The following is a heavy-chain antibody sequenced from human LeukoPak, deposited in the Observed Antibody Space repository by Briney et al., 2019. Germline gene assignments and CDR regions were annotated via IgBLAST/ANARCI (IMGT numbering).Heavy chain of an antibody. D-gene: IGHD4-23*01. CDR2: IYYSGST. CDR1: GGSISGYY. V-gene: IGHV4-59*01. J-gene: IGHJ2*01. Sequence: SETLSLTCTVSGGSISGYYYNWIRQPPGKGLEWMGYIYYSGSTNYNPSLKSRVTISLDASKNQFYLKLSSVHTADTAVYYCARSVVTLYWYFDLWGRGTLVTVSS. CDR3: ARSVVTLYWYFDL.